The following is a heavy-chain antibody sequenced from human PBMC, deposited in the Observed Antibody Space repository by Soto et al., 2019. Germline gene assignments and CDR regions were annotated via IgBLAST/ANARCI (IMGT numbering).Heavy chain of an antibody. Sequence: ASVKVSCKASGYTFTSYGISWVRKAPGQGLEWMGWISAYNGNTNYAQKLQGRVTMTTDTSTSTAYMELRSLRSDDTAVYYCARSGGDYGDYVVHYYYMDVWGKGTTVTVSS. V-gene: IGHV1-18*01. CDR1: GYTFTSYG. J-gene: IGHJ6*03. CDR2: ISAYNGNT. D-gene: IGHD4-17*01. CDR3: ARSGGDYGDYVVHYYYMDV.